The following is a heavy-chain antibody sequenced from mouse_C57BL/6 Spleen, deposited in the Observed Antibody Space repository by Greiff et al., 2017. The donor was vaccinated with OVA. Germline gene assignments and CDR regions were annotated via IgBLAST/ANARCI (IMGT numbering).Heavy chain of an antibody. CDR3: ARGITTVVATPYFDV. CDR1: GYTFTDYY. J-gene: IGHJ1*03. CDR2: INPNNGGT. D-gene: IGHD1-1*01. V-gene: IGHV1-26*01. Sequence: EVQLQQSGPELVKPGASVKISCKASGYTFTDYYMNWVKQSHGKSLEWIGDINPNNGGTSYNQKFKGKATLTVDKSSSTAYMELRSLTSEDSAVYYCARGITTVVATPYFDVWGTGTTVTVSS.